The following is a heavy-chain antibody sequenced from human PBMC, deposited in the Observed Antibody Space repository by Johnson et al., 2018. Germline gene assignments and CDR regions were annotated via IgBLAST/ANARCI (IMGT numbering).Heavy chain of an antibody. CDR2: IWYHGSKT. V-gene: IGHV3-33*01. J-gene: IGHJ6*02. CDR1: GFTFSNYG. CDR3: AGAEGERGSVFSLSDFYGLDV. Sequence: VQLVQSGGAVVQPGRSLRLSCAPSGFTFSNYGMHWVRQAPGKGLEWVSGIWYHGSKTHYADSVKGRFTISRDNSKNMLYLQVNSLIAEDTAVYYCAGAEGERGSVFSLSDFYGLDVWGQGTTVTVSS. D-gene: IGHD3-16*01.